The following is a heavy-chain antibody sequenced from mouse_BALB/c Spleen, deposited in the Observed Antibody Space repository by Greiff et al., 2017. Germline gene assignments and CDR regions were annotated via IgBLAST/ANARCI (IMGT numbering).Heavy chain of an antibody. D-gene: IGHD2-4*01. V-gene: IGHV3-2*02. CDR2: ISYSGST. Sequence: EVQLQESGPGLVKPSQSLSLTCTVTGYSITSDYAWNWIRQFPGNKLEWMGYISYSGSTSYNPSLKSRISITRDTSKNQFFLQLNSVTTEDTATYYCARSEDYDGDFDCWGQGTTLTVAS. CDR1: GYSITSDYA. CDR3: ARSEDYDGDFDC. J-gene: IGHJ2*01.